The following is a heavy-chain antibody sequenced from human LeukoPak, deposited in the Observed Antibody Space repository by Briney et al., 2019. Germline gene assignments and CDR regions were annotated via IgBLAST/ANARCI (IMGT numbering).Heavy chain of an antibody. CDR1: GYTFTNYY. D-gene: IGHD3-22*01. V-gene: IGHV1-3*01. CDR3: ARAPTDRYYYDSSGYYNGPYYYYGMDV. Sequence: ASVKVSCKASGYTFTNYYIHWVRQAPGQRLEWMGWINAGNGNTKYSQKFQGRVTITRDTSASTAYMELSSLRSEDTAVYYCARAPTDRYYYDSSGYYNGPYYYYGMDVWGQGTTVTVSS. J-gene: IGHJ6*02. CDR2: INAGNGNT.